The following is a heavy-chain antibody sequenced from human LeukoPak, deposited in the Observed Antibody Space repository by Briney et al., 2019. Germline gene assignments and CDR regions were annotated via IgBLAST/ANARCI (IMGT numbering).Heavy chain of an antibody. CDR1: GFTFSSYS. V-gene: IGHV3-48*04. CDR3: ARNYYDSSGYYQGSY. CDR2: ISTSSSTI. Sequence: GGSLRLSCAASGFTFSSYSMNWVRQAPGMGLEWVSYISTSSSTIYYADSVKGRFTISRDNAKNSLYLQMNSLRAEDTAVYFCARNYYDSSGYYQGSYWGQGALVTVSS. D-gene: IGHD3-22*01. J-gene: IGHJ4*02.